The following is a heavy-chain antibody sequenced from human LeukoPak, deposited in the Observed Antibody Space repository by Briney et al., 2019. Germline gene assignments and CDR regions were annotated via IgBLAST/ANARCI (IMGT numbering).Heavy chain of an antibody. Sequence: ASVKVSCKASGYTFTSYDINWVRQATGQGLEWMGWMNPNSSNTGYAQKFQGRVTITRNTSISTAYMELSSLRSEDTAVYYCARVGTKDDFWSGVPTGYYYYMDVWGKGTTVTVSS. CDR3: ARVGTKDDFWSGVPTGYYYYMDV. CDR2: MNPNSSNT. J-gene: IGHJ6*03. CDR1: GYTFTSYD. V-gene: IGHV1-8*03. D-gene: IGHD3-3*01.